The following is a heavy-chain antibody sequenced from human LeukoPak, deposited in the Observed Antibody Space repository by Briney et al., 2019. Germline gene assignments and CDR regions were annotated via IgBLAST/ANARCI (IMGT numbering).Heavy chain of an antibody. CDR3: AELGITMIGGV. V-gene: IGHV3-48*04. J-gene: IGHJ6*04. CDR2: ISSSGSTV. D-gene: IGHD3-10*02. CDR1: GFTFSSYS. Sequence: GGSLRLSCAASGFTFSSYSMNWVRQAPGKGLEWVSYISSSGSTVYYADSVKGRFTISRDNAKNSLYLQMNSLRAEDTAVYYCAELGITMIGGVWGKGTTVTISS.